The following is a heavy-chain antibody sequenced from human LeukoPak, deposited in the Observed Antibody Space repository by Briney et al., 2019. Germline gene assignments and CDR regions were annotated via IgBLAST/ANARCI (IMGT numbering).Heavy chain of an antibody. Sequence: PSETLSLTCTVSGGSISSYYWSWIRQPAGKGLEWIGRIYTSGSTNYNPSLKSRVTMSVDTSKNQFSLKLSSVTAADTAVYYCARQWFGELLTWFDPWGQGTLVTVSS. CDR1: GGSISSYY. CDR2: IYTSGST. J-gene: IGHJ5*02. CDR3: ARQWFGELLTWFDP. D-gene: IGHD3-10*01. V-gene: IGHV4-4*07.